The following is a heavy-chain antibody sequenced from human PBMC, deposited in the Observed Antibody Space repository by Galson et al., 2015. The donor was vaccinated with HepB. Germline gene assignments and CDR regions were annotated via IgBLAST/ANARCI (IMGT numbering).Heavy chain of an antibody. J-gene: IGHJ4*02. CDR1: GFTFSSYW. V-gene: IGHV3-74*01. CDR2: INSDGSST. CDR3: ARAKVSKAKGPYGSGSYPDY. Sequence: SLRLSCAASGFTFSSYWMHWVRQAPGKGLVWVSRINSDGSSTSYADSVKGRFTISRDNAKNTLYLQMNSLRAEDTAVYYCARAKVSKAKGPYGSGSYPDYWGQGTLVTVSS. D-gene: IGHD3-10*01.